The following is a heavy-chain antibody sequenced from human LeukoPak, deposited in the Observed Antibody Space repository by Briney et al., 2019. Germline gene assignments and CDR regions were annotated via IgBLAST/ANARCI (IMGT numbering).Heavy chain of an antibody. CDR3: ASSFYGSGSSFDY. J-gene: IGHJ4*02. Sequence: GSLRLSCAASGFTFSSYWMSWVRQAPGKGLEWVANIKQDGSEKYYVDSVKGRFTISRDNAKNSLYLQMNSLRAEDTAVYYCASSFYGSGSSFDYWGQGTLVTVSS. D-gene: IGHD3-10*01. CDR2: IKQDGSEK. CDR1: GFTFSSYW. V-gene: IGHV3-7*01.